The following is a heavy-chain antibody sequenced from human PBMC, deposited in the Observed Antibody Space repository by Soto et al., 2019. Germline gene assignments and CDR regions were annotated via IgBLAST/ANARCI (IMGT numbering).Heavy chain of an antibody. V-gene: IGHV1-8*01. Sequence: QVQLVQSGAEVKKPGASVKVSCKASGYTFTSYDINWVRQATGQGLEWMGWMNPNSGNTGYAQKFKGRVTITRNTSISTAYMERSSLRYEDTAVYYCASEKTSYGMDVWGQWTTVTVSS. CDR2: MNPNSGNT. J-gene: IGHJ6*02. CDR1: GYTFTSYD. CDR3: ASEKTSYGMDV.